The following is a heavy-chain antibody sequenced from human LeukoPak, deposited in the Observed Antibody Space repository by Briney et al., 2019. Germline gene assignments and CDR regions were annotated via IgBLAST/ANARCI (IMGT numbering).Heavy chain of an antibody. D-gene: IGHD3-22*01. V-gene: IGHV3-30-3*01. J-gene: IGHJ4*02. Sequence: GGSLRLSCAASGFTFSSYAMHWVRQAPGKGLEWVAIISFDGSKKYYADSVKGRFTISRDNSKNTLYLQMNSLRAEDTAVYYCAKDRAPHYDSSGYYYVSFDYWGQGTLVTVSS. CDR3: AKDRAPHYDSSGYYYVSFDY. CDR1: GFTFSSYA. CDR2: ISFDGSKK.